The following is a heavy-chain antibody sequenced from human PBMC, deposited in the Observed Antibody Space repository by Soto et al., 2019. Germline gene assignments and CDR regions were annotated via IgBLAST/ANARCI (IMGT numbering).Heavy chain of an antibody. J-gene: IGHJ6*02. CDR1: GFTFSSYA. V-gene: IGHV3-23*01. D-gene: IGHD5-18*01. CDR2: ISGSGGST. Sequence: EVQLLESGGGLVQPGGSLRLSCAASGFTFSSYAMSWVRQAPGKGLEWVSAISGSGGSTYYADSVKGRFTISRDNSKNTLYLQMNRLRAEDKAVYYCAKDQSGGYNYGYVYYCYGMDGWGQGTTVTVSS. CDR3: AKDQSGGYNYGYVYYCYGMDG.